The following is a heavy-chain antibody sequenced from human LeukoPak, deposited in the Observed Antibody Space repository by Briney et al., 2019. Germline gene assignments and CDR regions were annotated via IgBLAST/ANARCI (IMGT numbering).Heavy chain of an antibody. V-gene: IGHV3-30*18. CDR2: ISYVGSNK. CDR3: AKDRATMVRGVIVYYYYGMDV. J-gene: IGHJ6*02. CDR1: GFTFSIYG. Sequence: GGSLRLSCAASGFTFSIYGMHWVRQAPGKGLEWVAVISYVGSNKYYADSVKGRFTISRDNSKNTLYLQMNSLRAEDTAVYYCAKDRATMVRGVIVYYYYGMDVWGQGPTVTVSS. D-gene: IGHD3-10*01.